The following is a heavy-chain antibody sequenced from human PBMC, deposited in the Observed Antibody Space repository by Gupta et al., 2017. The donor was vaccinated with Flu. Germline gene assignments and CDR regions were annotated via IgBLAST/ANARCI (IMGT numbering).Heavy chain of an antibody. J-gene: IGHJ6*02. CDR3: ARDRANCSSTSCSYYYYYGMDV. CDR2: IWYDGSNK. CDR1: GFTFSSYG. V-gene: IGHV3-33*01. Sequence: QVQLVESGGGVVQPGRSLRLSCAASGFTFSSYGMHWVRQAPGKGLEWVAVIWYDGSNKYYADSVKGRFTISRDNSKNTLYLQMNSLRAEDTAVYYCARDRANCSSTSCSYYYYYGMDVWGQGTTVTVSS. D-gene: IGHD2-2*01.